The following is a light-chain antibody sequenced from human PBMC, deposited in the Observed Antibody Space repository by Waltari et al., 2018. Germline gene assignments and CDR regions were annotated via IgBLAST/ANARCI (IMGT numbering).Light chain of an antibody. J-gene: IGKJ3*01. Sequence: DIVMTQSPLSLSVTPGEPASISCRSSQSLLRSTGYNFLDWYLQKPGQPTQLLNSLGSDRASGVPDRFSGSGTGTDFTLKISRVEAEDVGIYYCMQALHTPTTFGPGTKVDIK. CDR1: QSLLRSTGYNF. CDR3: MQALHTPTT. V-gene: IGKV2-28*01. CDR2: LGS.